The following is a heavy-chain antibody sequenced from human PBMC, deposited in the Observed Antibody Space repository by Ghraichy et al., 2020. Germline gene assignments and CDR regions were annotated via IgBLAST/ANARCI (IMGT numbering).Heavy chain of an antibody. D-gene: IGHD2-2*01. J-gene: IGHJ6*02. CDR2: ISYDGSKK. CDR1: GFTFSSYA. V-gene: IGHV3-30*04. Sequence: LSLTCAASGFTFSSYAMHWVRQAPGKGLEWVAVISYDGSKKYYTGSVEGRFTISRDNSKNTLYLQLNSLRDEDTAVYYCARAGCSITSCYVTPYFYYGMDVWGQGPTVTVAS. CDR3: ARAGCSITSCYVTPYFYYGMDV.